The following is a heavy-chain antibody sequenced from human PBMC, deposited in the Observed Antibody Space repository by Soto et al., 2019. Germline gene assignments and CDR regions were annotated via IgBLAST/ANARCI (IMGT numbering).Heavy chain of an antibody. CDR1: GFPFSHYA. Sequence: GGSLRLSCAASGFPFSHYALSWIHQAPGKGLGWVSGISCSDNGASNAGCVRGRFTISRDKSRDILCLQINSLRADDTAVYYCGKERRGSGWFVCDYWGQGELVTVSS. D-gene: IGHD6-19*01. V-gene: IGHV3-23*01. J-gene: IGHJ4*02. CDR2: ISCSDNGA. CDR3: GKERRGSGWFVCDY.